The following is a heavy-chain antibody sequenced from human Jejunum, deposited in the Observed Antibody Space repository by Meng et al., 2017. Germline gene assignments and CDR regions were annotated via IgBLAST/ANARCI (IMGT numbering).Heavy chain of an antibody. D-gene: IGHD5-24*01. CDR1: GFSFSTYW. CDR3: ARNRGFNSFDY. CDR2: IKHDGSAE. V-gene: IGHV3-7*01. J-gene: IGHJ4*02. Sequence: GESLKISCVATGFSFSTYWMSWVRQAPGKGLEWVANIKHDGSAEDYMDSVKGRFTISRDNAKNSVFLQMTSRTAEDTALYYCARNRGFNSFDYWGQGTLVTVSS.